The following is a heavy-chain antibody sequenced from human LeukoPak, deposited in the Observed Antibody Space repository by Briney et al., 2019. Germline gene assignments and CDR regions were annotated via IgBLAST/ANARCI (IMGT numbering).Heavy chain of an antibody. V-gene: IGHV1-69*04. CDR2: IIPILGIA. D-gene: IGHD3-22*01. CDR3: ARDLWNYYDSSSYQFDY. CDR1: GGTFSSYA. Sequence: SVKVSCKASGGTFSSYAISWVRQAPGQGLEWMGRIIPILGIANYAQKFQGRVTITADKSTSTAYMELSSLRSEDTAVYYCARDLWNYYDSSSYQFDYWGQGTLVTVSS. J-gene: IGHJ4*02.